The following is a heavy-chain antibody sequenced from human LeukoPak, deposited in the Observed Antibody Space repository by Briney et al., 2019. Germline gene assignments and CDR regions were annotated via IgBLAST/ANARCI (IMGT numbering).Heavy chain of an antibody. J-gene: IGHJ4*02. V-gene: IGHV4-30-4*08. CDR2: IYYSGST. Sequence: SQTLSLTCTVSGGSISSGDYYWSWIRQPPGKGLEWIGYIYYSGSTYYDPSLKSRVTISVDTSKNQFSLKLSSVTAADTAVYYCAGLGRGSYCFDYWGQGTLVTVSS. CDR1: GGSISSGDYY. D-gene: IGHD1-26*01. CDR3: AGLGRGSYCFDY.